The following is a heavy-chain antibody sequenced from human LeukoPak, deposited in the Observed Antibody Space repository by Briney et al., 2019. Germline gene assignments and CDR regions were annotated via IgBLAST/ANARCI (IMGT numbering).Heavy chain of an antibody. CDR3: ARDLSGGSYKLRDYYYMDV. CDR1: GYTFTGYY. D-gene: IGHD1-26*01. V-gene: IGHV1-2*02. CDR2: INPNSGGT. Sequence: GASVKVSCKASGYTFTGYYMHWVRQAPGQGLEWMGWINPNSGGTNYAQKFQGRVTMTRDTSISTAYMELSRPRSDDTAVYYCARDLSGGSYKLRDYYYMDVWGKGTTVTISS. J-gene: IGHJ6*03.